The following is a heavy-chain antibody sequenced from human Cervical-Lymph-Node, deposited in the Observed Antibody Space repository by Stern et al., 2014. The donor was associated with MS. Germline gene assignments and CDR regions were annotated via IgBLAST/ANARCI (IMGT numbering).Heavy chain of an antibody. CDR3: ARGDSSSPLEY. Sequence: VQLVEYGGGVVQPGRSLRLSCAASGFTFSSYGMHWVRQTTGKGLEWVAVIWYDGSNKYYADSVKGRFTISRDNSENTLYLQMNSLRAEDTAMYYCARGDSSSPLEYWGQGTLVTVSS. D-gene: IGHD6-6*01. CDR1: GFTFSSYG. J-gene: IGHJ4*02. V-gene: IGHV3-33*01. CDR2: IWYDGSNK.